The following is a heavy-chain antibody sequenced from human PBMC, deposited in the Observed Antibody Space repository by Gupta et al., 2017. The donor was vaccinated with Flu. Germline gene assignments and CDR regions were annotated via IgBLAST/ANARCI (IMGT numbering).Heavy chain of an antibody. CDR1: ENTFTGYY. D-gene: IGHD6-19*01. V-gene: IGHV1-2*02. CDR3: ATSSSGWYEVWTH. CDR2: INPNNGGT. Sequence: QVHLVQSGAEVEKPGASVKVSCKASENTFTGYYIHWVRQAPGQAPEWVGWINPNNGGTRYVQKLQGRVTLTTDTSKAYMALTGPRSDDTAVYYCATSSSGWYEVWTHWCQVTPVTVS. J-gene: IGHJ4*02.